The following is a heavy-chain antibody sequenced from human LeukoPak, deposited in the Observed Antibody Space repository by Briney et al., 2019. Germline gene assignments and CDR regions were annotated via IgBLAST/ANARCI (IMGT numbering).Heavy chain of an antibody. J-gene: IGHJ4*02. D-gene: IGHD6-13*01. V-gene: IGHV3-49*04. CDR2: IRSKAYGGTT. CDR3: TRDPSSSWYKTSYYFDY. Sequence: GGSLRLSCTASGFTFGDYAMSWVRQAPGKGLEWVGFIRSKAYGGTTEYAASVKGRFTISRDDSKSIAYLQMNSLKTEDTAVYYCTRDPSSSWYKTSYYFDYWGQGTLVTVSS. CDR1: GFTFGDYA.